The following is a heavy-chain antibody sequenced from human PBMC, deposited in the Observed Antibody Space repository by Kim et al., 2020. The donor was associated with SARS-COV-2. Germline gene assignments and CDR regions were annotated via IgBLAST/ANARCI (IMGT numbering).Heavy chain of an antibody. CDR2: TT. J-gene: IGHJ4*02. CDR3: ARGIAFDY. Sequence: TTHSNPPLKSRVTISVATAKNQFSLELSSVPAADTAVYYCARGIAFDYWGQGTLVTVSS. D-gene: IGHD6-13*01. V-gene: IGHV4-34*01.